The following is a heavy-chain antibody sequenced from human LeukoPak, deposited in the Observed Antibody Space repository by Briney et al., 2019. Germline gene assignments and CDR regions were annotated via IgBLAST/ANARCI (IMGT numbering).Heavy chain of an antibody. CDR2: IIPIFGTA. D-gene: IGHD2-2*01. V-gene: IGHV1-69*13. Sequence: ASVKVSCKASGYTFTSYAMHWVREAPGQRLEWMGGIIPIFGTANYAQKFQGRVTITADESTSTAYMELSSLRSEDTAVYYCARGPIVVPAATHFDYWGQGTLVTVSS. CDR3: ARGPIVVPAATHFDY. J-gene: IGHJ4*02. CDR1: GYTFTSYA.